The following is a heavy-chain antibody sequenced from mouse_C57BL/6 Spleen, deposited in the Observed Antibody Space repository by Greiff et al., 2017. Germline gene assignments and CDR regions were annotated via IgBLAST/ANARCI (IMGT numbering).Heavy chain of an antibody. D-gene: IGHD3-2*02. V-gene: IGHV5-9*01. J-gene: IGHJ4*01. Sequence: EVKLVESGGGLVKPGGSLKLSCAASGFTFSSYTMSWVRQTPGKRLEWVATISGGGGNTYYPDSVKGRFTISRDNAKNTLYLQMSRQRSGDTALYYCARRDSSALSYAMCCWGQGTSVTVSS. CDR1: GFTFSSYT. CDR3: ARRDSSALSYAMCC. CDR2: ISGGGGNT.